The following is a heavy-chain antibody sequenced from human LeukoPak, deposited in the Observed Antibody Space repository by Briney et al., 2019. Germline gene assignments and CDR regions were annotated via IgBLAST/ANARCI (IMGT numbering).Heavy chain of an antibody. Sequence: PGGSLGLSCAASGFTFGSYAMHWVRQAPGKGLEWVAVISYDGSNKYYADSVKGRFTISRDNSKNTLYLRMNSLRAEDTAAYYCARGGDGSGSLGQFDYWGQGTLVTVSS. CDR2: ISYDGSNK. CDR1: GFTFGSYA. J-gene: IGHJ4*02. D-gene: IGHD3-10*01. V-gene: IGHV3-30*04. CDR3: ARGGDGSGSLGQFDY.